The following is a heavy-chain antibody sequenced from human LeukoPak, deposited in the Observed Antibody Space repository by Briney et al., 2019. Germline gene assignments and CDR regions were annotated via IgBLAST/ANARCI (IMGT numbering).Heavy chain of an antibody. Sequence: QPGGSLRLSXAASGFTFSSYAMSWVRQAPGKGLEWVSAISGSGGSTYYADSVKGRFTISRDNSKNTLYLQMNSLRAEDTAVYYCAKVPHCSGGSCYGDFDYWGQGTLVTVSS. CDR3: AKVPHCSGGSCYGDFDY. V-gene: IGHV3-23*01. CDR2: ISGSGGST. CDR1: GFTFSSYA. J-gene: IGHJ4*02. D-gene: IGHD2-15*01.